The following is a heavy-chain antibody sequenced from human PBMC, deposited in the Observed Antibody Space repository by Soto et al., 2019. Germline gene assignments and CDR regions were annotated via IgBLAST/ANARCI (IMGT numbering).Heavy chain of an antibody. CDR2: IYYSGST. CDR1: GGSISSYY. V-gene: IGHV4-59*01. D-gene: IGHD1-20*01. J-gene: IGHJ6*02. CDR3: ARYKSNYYYGMDV. Sequence: SETLSLTCTVSGGSISSYYWSWIRQPPGKGLEWIAYIYYSGSTNYNPSLKSRVTISVDTSKNQFSLKLSSVTAADTAVYYCARYKSNYYYGMDVWGQGTTVTVSS.